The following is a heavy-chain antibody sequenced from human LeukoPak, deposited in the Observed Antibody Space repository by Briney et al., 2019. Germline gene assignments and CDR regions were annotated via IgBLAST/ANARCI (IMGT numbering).Heavy chain of an antibody. CDR3: ARGFGGSYY. CDR2: IKQDESEK. V-gene: IGHV3-7*05. J-gene: IGHJ4*02. Sequence: GGSLILSCAASGFTFSTYAMNWVRQAPGKGLEWVANIKQDESEKYYVDSVKGRFTISRDNAKTSLYLQMNSLRAEDTAVYYCARGFGGSYYWGQGTLVTVSS. D-gene: IGHD1-26*01. CDR1: GFTFSTYA.